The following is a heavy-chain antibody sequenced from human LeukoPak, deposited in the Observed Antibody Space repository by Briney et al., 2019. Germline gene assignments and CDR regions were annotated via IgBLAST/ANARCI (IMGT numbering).Heavy chain of an antibody. V-gene: IGHV1-2*02. CDR1: GYTFTGYY. J-gene: IGHJ6*03. CDR3: ARDPTDYYGSGSYYYFMDV. Sequence: ASVKVSCKASGYTFTGYYMHWVRQAPGQGLEWMGWINPNSGGTNYAQKFQGRVTMTRDTSISTAYMELSRLRSDDTAVYYCARDPTDYYGSGSYYYFMDVWGKGTTVTVSS. CDR2: INPNSGGT. D-gene: IGHD3-10*01.